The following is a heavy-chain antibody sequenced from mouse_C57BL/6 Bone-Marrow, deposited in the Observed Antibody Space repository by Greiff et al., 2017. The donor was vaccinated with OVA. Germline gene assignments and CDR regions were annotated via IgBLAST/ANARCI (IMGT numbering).Heavy chain of an antibody. V-gene: IGHV1-82*01. CDR1: GYAFSSSW. J-gene: IGHJ2*01. CDR3: AGNSDY. Sequence: VQGVESGPELVKPGASVKISCKASGYAFSSSWMNWVKQRPGKGLEWIGRIYPGDGDTNYNVKFKGKATLTADKSSSTAYMQLSSLTSEDSAVYFGAGNSDYWGQGTTLTVSS. CDR2: IYPGDGDT.